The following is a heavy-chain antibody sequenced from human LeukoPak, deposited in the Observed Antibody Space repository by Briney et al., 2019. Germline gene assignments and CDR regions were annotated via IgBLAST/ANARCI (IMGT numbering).Heavy chain of an antibody. V-gene: IGHV3-66*01. CDR2: IYIDGNT. J-gene: IGHJ4*02. CDR3: ARDRGSGWYDY. CDR1: GFTVSSNY. Sequence: GGSLRLSCAASGFTVSSNYMSWVRQAPGKGLEWVSVIYIDGNTYYADSVKGRFTISRDNSKNTLYLQMNSLRADDTAVYYCARDRGSGWYDYWGQGTLVTVSS. D-gene: IGHD6-19*01.